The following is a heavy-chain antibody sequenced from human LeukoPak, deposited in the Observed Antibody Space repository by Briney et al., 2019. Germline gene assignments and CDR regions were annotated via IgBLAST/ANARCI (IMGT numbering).Heavy chain of an antibody. D-gene: IGHD3-16*02. CDR2: ISSSSSTI. CDR3: AREEAYYDYVWGSYRHLDY. Sequence: GGSLRLSCAASGFTFSSYSMNWVRQAPGKGLEWVSYISSSSSTIYYADSVKGRFTISRDNAKNSLYLQMNSLRAEDTAVYYCAREEAYYDYVWGSYRHLDYWGQGTLVTVSS. V-gene: IGHV3-48*01. J-gene: IGHJ4*02. CDR1: GFTFSSYS.